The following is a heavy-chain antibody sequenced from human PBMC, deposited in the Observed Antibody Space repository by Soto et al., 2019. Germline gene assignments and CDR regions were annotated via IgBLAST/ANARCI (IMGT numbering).Heavy chain of an antibody. CDR1: GGTFSSYA. D-gene: IGHD3-22*01. V-gene: IGHV1-69*06. CDR3: ARVLSPDDSSGQAFGY. CDR2: IIPIFGTA. Sequence: SVKVSCKASGGTFSSYAISWVRQAPGQGLEWMGGIIPIFGTANYAQKFQGRVTITADKSTSTAYMGLSSLRSEDTAVYYCARVLSPDDSSGQAFGYWGQGTLVTVPS. J-gene: IGHJ4*02.